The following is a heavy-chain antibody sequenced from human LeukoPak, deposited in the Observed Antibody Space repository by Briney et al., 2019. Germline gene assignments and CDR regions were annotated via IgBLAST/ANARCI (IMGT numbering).Heavy chain of an antibody. D-gene: IGHD6-19*01. CDR3: ARLGAVAGTYYYYYYMDV. V-gene: IGHV4-34*01. Sequence: SETLSLTCAVYGRSFSGYYWSWIRQPPGKGLEWIGEINHSGSTNYNPSLKSRVTISVDTSKNQFSLKLSSVTAADTAVYYCARLGAVAGTYYYYYYMDVWGKGTTVTISS. CDR2: INHSGST. J-gene: IGHJ6*03. CDR1: GRSFSGYY.